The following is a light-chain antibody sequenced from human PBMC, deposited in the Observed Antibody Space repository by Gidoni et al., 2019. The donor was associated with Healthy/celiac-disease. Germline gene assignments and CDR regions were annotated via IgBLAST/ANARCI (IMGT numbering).Light chain of an antibody. CDR3: QVWDSSSDRV. J-gene: IGLJ2*01. CDR1: NIGSKS. V-gene: IGLV3-21*04. Sequence: SYVLTQPPSVSVAPGKTARITCWGNNIGSKSVPWYQQKPGQAPVLVIYYDSDRPSGIPARFSGSNSGNTATLTISRVEAGDEADYYCQVWDSSSDRVFGGGTKLTVL. CDR2: YDS.